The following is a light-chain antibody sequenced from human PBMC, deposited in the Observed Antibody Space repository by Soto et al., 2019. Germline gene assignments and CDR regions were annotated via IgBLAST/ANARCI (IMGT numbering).Light chain of an antibody. CDR2: DAS. V-gene: IGKV3-15*01. Sequence: ILMTQSPATLSVSPGESATLSCRASQSVSNNLAWYQQKPGQAPRLLIYDASTRATGIPARFSGSGSGTEFTLTISGLQSEDFEVYYCQQYNNWPPWTFGKGTKVEIK. CDR3: QQYNNWPPWT. J-gene: IGKJ1*01. CDR1: QSVSNN.